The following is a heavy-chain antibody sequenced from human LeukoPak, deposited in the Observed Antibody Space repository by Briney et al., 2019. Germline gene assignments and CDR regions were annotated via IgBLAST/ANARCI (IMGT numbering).Heavy chain of an antibody. CDR3: AREATSRVVPASAGKDFDY. D-gene: IGHD6-13*01. CDR2: INPNIGTT. J-gene: IGHJ4*02. CDR1: GYSFTRYF. Sequence: GASVKVSCKASGYSFTRYFMHWVRQAPGQGLEWMGIINPNIGTTRYAQKFQGRVILTRDPSTRTVYMELSSLTSEDTAVYHCAREATSRVVPASAGKDFDYWGQGTLVTVSS. V-gene: IGHV1-46*01.